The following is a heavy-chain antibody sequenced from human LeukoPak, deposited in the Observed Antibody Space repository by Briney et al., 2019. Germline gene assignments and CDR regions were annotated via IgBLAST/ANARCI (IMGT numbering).Heavy chain of an antibody. Sequence: EASVKVSCKASGYTFTSYGISWVRQAPGQGLEWMGWISSYNGNTNYAQKLQGRVTMTTDTSTSTAYMELRSLRSDDTAVYYCARGSCSSTSCDWVIDYWGQGTLVTVSS. J-gene: IGHJ4*02. CDR3: ARGSCSSTSCDWVIDY. V-gene: IGHV1-18*01. CDR1: GYTFTSYG. CDR2: ISSYNGNT. D-gene: IGHD2-2*01.